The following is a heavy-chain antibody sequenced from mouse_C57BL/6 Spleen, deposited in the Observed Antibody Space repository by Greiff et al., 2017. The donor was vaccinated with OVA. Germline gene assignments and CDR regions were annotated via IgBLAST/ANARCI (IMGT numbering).Heavy chain of an antibody. CDR1: GYTFTDYE. J-gene: IGHJ3*01. V-gene: IGHV1-15*01. D-gene: IGHD2-5*01. Sequence: VQLQQSGAELVRPGASVTLSCKASGYTFTDYEMHWVKQTPVHGLEWIGAIDPETGGTAYNQKFKGKAILTADKSSSTAYMELRSLTSEDSAVYYCTGHYSKGGFAYWGQGTLVTVSA. CDR2: IDPETGGT. CDR3: TGHYSKGGFAY.